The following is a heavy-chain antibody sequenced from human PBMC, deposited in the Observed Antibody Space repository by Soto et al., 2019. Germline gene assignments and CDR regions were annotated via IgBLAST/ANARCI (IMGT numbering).Heavy chain of an antibody. CDR1: GFTFSSYG. Sequence: LRLSCAASGFTFSSYGMHWVRQAPGKGLEWVAVISYDGSNKYYADSVKGRFTISRDNSKSTLYLQMNSLRAEDTAVYYCAKDIGYSYSYYYYGMDVWGQGTTVTVSS. CDR2: ISYDGSNK. D-gene: IGHD5-18*01. V-gene: IGHV3-30*18. CDR3: AKDIGYSYSYYYYGMDV. J-gene: IGHJ6*02.